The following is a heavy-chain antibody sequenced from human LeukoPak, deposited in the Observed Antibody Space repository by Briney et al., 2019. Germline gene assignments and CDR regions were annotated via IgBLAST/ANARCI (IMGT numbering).Heavy chain of an antibody. Sequence: GGSLRLSCLASGFTFNSYGWSWVRQAPGKGLEWSSGISGSGGNTNYADSVKGRFTISRDNSKNTLYLQMNSLRAEDTAVYYCAKRPTGEAKNWFDPWGQGTLVTVSS. CDR2: ISGSGGNT. V-gene: IGHV3-23*01. D-gene: IGHD7-27*01. J-gene: IGHJ5*02. CDR1: GFTFNSYG. CDR3: AKRPTGEAKNWFDP.